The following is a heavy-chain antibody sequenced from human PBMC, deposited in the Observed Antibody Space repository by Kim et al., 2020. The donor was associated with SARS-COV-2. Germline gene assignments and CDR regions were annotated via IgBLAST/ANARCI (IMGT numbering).Heavy chain of an antibody. CDR1: GFTFNSYA. CDR2: IGPGGDT. Sequence: GGSLRPSCAASGFTFNSYALSWVRQAPGIGLEWVSGIGPGGDTHYVDSVKGRFTISRDNSRNTLSLQMNSLRVEDTAVYYCAKYTVKTPPDYGGQGALVT. D-gene: IGHD4-17*01. J-gene: IGHJ4*02. V-gene: IGHV3-23*01. CDR3: AKYTVKTPPDY.